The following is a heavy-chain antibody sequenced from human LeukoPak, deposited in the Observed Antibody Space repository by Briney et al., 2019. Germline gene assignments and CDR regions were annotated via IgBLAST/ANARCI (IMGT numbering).Heavy chain of an antibody. V-gene: IGHV3-48*01. Sequence: PGGSLRLSCAASGFTFSGYSMNWVRQAPGKGLEWVSYISRDSSVIYYADSVKGRFTISRDNAKNSLYLQMNSLRAEDTAVFYCARVRAAVEGTTFDYWGQGTLVTVSS. D-gene: IGHD2/OR15-2a*01. J-gene: IGHJ4*02. CDR2: ISRDSSVI. CDR1: GFTFSGYS. CDR3: ARVRAAVEGTTFDY.